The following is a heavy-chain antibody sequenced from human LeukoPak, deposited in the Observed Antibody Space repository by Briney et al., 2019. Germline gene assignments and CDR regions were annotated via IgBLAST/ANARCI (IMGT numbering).Heavy chain of an antibody. CDR1: GFTFSDHC. CDR3: ARGRYGLDY. J-gene: IGHJ4*02. CDR2: IFNSGSSI. Sequence: GGSLRLSCAVSGFTFSDHCMSWIRQAPGKGLEWVSYIFNSGSSIYYADSVKGRFTISRDNAKNSLFLQMNRLRADDTAVYYCARGRYGLDYWGQGTLVTVSS. V-gene: IGHV3-11*01. D-gene: IGHD4-17*01.